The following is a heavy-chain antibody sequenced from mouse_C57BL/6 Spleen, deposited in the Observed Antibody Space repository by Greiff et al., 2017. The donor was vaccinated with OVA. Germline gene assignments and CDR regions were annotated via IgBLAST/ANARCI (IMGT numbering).Heavy chain of an antibody. J-gene: IGHJ1*03. CDR2: IDPENGDT. CDR3: TRSSSWYFDV. Sequence: EVQLQESGAELVRPGASVKLSCTASGFNIKDDYMPWVKQRPEQGLEWIGWIDPENGDTEYASKFQGPAPIPADTSSNTAYLQLSSLTTEDSAVYYGTRSSSWYFDVWGTGTTVTVSS. V-gene: IGHV14-4*01. D-gene: IGHD1-1*01. CDR1: GFNIKDDY.